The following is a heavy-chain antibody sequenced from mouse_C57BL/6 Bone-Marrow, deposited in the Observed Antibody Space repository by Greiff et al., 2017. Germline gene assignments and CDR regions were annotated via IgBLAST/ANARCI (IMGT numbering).Heavy chain of an antibody. CDR2: IHPNSGST. CDR3: ARGGYGSGKALAY. V-gene: IGHV1-64*01. D-gene: IGHD1-1*01. Sequence: QVQLQQPGAELVKPGAPVKLSCKASGYTFTSYWMHWVKQRPGQGLEWIGMIHPNSGSTNYNEKFKSKATLSVDKSSSTAYMQLSSLTSEDSAVYYCARGGYGSGKALAYWGQGTLVTVSA. CDR1: GYTFTSYW. J-gene: IGHJ3*01.